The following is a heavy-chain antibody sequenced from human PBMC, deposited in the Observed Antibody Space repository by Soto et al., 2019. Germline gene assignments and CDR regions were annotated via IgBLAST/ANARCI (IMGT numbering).Heavy chain of an antibody. J-gene: IGHJ4*02. Sequence: EVQLLESGGGLVHPGGSLRLSCVASGFGFSDYSMHWVRQAPGKGLEWVSYITSSGDSIYYAVSIKGRFTVSRDNAKNSLFLQMNSLREEDTAVYYCARLPKGSTVTSWGQGTLVTVSS. V-gene: IGHV3-48*02. CDR1: GFGFSDYS. CDR2: ITSSGDSI. CDR3: ARLPKGSTVTS. D-gene: IGHD4-17*01.